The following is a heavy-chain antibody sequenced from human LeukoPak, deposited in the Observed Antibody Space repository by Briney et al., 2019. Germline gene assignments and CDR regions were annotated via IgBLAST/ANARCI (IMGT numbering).Heavy chain of an antibody. Sequence: SETLSLTCTVSGGSISSSSHYWGWICQPPGKGLEWMGSIYYSGNTDYNPSLKSRITISVDTSKNQFSLQLSSVTAADTAVYYCARQYPKGSSFEPFDYWGQGTLVTVSS. CDR1: GGSISSSSHY. D-gene: IGHD6-6*01. V-gene: IGHV4-39*01. J-gene: IGHJ4*02. CDR3: ARQYPKGSSFEPFDY. CDR2: IYYSGNT.